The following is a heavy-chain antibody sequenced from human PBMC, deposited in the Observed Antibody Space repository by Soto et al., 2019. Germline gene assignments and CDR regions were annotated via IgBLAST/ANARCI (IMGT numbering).Heavy chain of an antibody. CDR1: GYTFTDYY. D-gene: IGHD6-19*01. CDR3: ARDRSGWYFDY. J-gene: IGHJ4*02. V-gene: IGHV1-18*04. Sequence: ASVKVSCKASGYTFTDYYFHWVRQAPGQGLEWMGWISAYNGNTTYAQKLQGRVTMTTDTSTSTAYMELRSLRSDDTAVYYCARDRSGWYFDYWGQGTLVTVSS. CDR2: ISAYNGNT.